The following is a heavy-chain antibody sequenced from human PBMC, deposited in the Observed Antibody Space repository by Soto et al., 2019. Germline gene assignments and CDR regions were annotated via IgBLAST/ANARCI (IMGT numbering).Heavy chain of an antibody. Sequence: PGGSLRLSCVVSGFSVSDHYIDWVRQAPWRGLEWVGRSKNRVNSFTTEYAASVKGRFTISRDNSNNALYLHLNSLTTEDSAVYYCSRGLGAASGYIYYYELDVFGQGITLTLSS. CDR2: SKNRVNSFTT. V-gene: IGHV3-72*01. CDR3: SRGLGAASGYIYYYELDV. J-gene: IGHJ6*02. CDR1: GFSVSDHY. D-gene: IGHD1-26*01.